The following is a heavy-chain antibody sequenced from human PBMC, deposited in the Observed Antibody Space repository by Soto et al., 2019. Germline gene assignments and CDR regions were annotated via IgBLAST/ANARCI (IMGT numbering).Heavy chain of an antibody. J-gene: IGHJ6*02. CDR1: GGSISSYY. V-gene: IGHV4-59*01. D-gene: IGHD1-1*01. CDR3: ARGVRRGRNWNYHGMDV. CDR2: IYYSGST. Sequence: SETLSLTCTVSGGSISSYYWSWIRQPPGKGLEWIGYIYYSGSTNYNPSLKSRVTISVDTSKNQFSLKLSSVTAADTAVYYCARGVRRGRNWNYHGMDVWGQGTTVTVSS.